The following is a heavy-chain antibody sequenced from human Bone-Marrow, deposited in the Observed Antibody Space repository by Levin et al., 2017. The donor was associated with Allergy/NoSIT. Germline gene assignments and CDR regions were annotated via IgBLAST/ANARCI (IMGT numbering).Heavy chain of an antibody. J-gene: IGHJ4*02. Sequence: GGSLRLSCAGFMLNNYWIHWVRQGPGKGLVWVSRINRDGSVTDYADSVKGRFTVSRDNTKNTVSLHMSSLRVEDTAVYYCAKDMTGPLDYWGQGTLVSVSS. CDR3: AKDMTGPLDY. V-gene: IGHV3-74*01. CDR2: INRDGSVT. CDR1: FMLNNYW. D-gene: IGHD1-14*01.